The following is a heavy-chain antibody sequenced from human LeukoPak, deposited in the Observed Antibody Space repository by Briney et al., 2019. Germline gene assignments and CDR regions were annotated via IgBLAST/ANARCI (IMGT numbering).Heavy chain of an antibody. CDR2: IYHSGST. J-gene: IGHJ2*01. CDR3: ARVPTVADASFPLGYFDL. V-gene: IGHV4-38-2*02. CDR1: GYSISSGYY. Sequence: SETLSLTCTVSGYSISSGYYWGWIRQPPGKGLEWIGSIYHSGSTYYNPSLKSRVTISVDTSKNQFSLKLSSVTAADTAVYYCARVPTVADASFPLGYFDLWGRGTLVTVSS. D-gene: IGHD6-19*01.